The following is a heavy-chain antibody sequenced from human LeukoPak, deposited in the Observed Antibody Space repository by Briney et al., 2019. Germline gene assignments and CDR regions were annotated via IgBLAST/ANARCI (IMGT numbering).Heavy chain of an antibody. V-gene: IGHV1-18*01. J-gene: IGHJ4*02. CDR1: GYTFTSYG. Sequence: ASVKVSCKASGYTFTSYGISWVRQAPGQGLEWIGWISAYNGNTNYAQKLQGRVTMTTDTSTSTAYMELRSLRSDDTAVYYCAREGVAARRNPRGYYFDYWGQGTLVTVSS. CDR3: AREGVAARRNPRGYYFDY. CDR2: ISAYNGNT. D-gene: IGHD6-6*01.